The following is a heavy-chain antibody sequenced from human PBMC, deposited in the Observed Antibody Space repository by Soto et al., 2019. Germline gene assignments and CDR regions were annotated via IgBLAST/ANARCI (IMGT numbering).Heavy chain of an antibody. D-gene: IGHD6-6*01. CDR2: TYYRSRWYN. Sequence: SQTLSLTCAISGDSVSSNSAAWNWIRQSPSGGLEWLGRTYYRSRWYNDYAVSVRSRITINPDTSKNQFSLHLNSVTPEDTAVYYCARRWGSSSSEYYYYGMDVWGQGTTVTV. CDR1: GDSVSSNSAA. CDR3: ARRWGSSSSEYYYYGMDV. J-gene: IGHJ6*02. V-gene: IGHV6-1*01.